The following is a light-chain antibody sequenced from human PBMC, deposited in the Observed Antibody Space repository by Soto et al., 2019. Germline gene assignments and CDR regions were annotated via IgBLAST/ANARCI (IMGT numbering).Light chain of an antibody. CDR2: DVS. CDR1: SSDVGSYNL. V-gene: IGLV2-23*02. CDR3: CSYAGSSTLV. J-gene: IGLJ1*01. Sequence: QSVLTQPASVSGSPGQSITISCTGTSSDVGSYNLVSWYQQHPGKAPKLMIYDVSKRPSGVSNRFSGSKSGNTASLTISWLQAEDEADYYCCSYAGSSTLVFGAGTKVTVL.